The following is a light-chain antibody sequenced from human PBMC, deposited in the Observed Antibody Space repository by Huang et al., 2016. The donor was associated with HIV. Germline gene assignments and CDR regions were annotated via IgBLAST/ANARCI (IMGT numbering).Light chain of an antibody. CDR2: GVS. V-gene: IGKV3-15*01. CDR1: QSLSNQ. CDR3: QQYSDWPRT. Sequence: EIVMTQSPATLSVSPGERVTLACRASQSLSNQLAWYQQKRGQAPRLLIYGVSSRATDIPARLSGSRSGTDFALTINSLQSEDFATYYCQQYSDWPRTFGQGTEVEIK. J-gene: IGKJ1*01.